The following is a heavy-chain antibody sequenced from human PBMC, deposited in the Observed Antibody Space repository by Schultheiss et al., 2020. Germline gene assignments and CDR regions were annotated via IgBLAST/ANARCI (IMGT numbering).Heavy chain of an antibody. CDR2: IYYSGST. CDR3: ARVEGGVVVITKYWYFDL. Sequence: SETLSLTCTVSGGSISSYYWSWIRQHPGKGLEWIGYIYYSGSTYYNPSLKSRVTILVDTSKNQFSLKLSSVTAADTAVYYCARVEGGVVVITKYWYFDLWGRGTLVTVSS. J-gene: IGHJ2*01. CDR1: GGSISSYY. D-gene: IGHD3-22*01. V-gene: IGHV4-59*06.